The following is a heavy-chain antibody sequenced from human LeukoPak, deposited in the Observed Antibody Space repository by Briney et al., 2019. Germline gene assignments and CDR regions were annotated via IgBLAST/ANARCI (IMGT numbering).Heavy chain of an antibody. CDR3: ASELSRAKGYCSGGSCYPNDY. D-gene: IGHD2-15*01. CDR1: GFTFSRHA. V-gene: IGHV3-30-3*01. J-gene: IGHJ4*02. Sequence: GGSLRLSCAASGFTFSRHAMHWVRQAPGKGLEWVAVISYDGSNKYYADSVKGRFTISRDNSKNTLYLQTNSLRAEDTAVYYCASELSRAKGYCSGGSCYPNDYWGQGTLVTVSS. CDR2: ISYDGSNK.